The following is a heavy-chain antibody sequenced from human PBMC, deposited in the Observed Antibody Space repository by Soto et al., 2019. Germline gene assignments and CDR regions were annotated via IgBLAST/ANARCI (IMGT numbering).Heavy chain of an antibody. CDR2: ISAYNGHK. J-gene: IGHJ4*02. Sequence: QVQLVQSGAEVKKTGASVKVSCKASGFTFTSYGFSWLRQAPGQGLEWMGWISAYNGHKNYAQKFQDRVTLTTDTSTSTVYMELRSLISDDTAVYYSARWQDCSYWPPGVDFWAQGTLVTVSS. CDR1: GFTFTSYG. V-gene: IGHV1-18*01. D-gene: IGHD1-26*01. CDR3: ARWQDCSYWPPGVDF.